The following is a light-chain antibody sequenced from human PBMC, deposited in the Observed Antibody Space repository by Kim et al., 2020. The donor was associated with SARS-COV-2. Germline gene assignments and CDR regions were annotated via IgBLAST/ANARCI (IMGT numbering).Light chain of an antibody. Sequence: SVSPGERATLSCRASQSVSSNLAWYQKKPGQAPRLVIYGASTRAAGVPARFGGSVSGAEFTLTISNLQPEDCAVYYCQQYNKWMYTFGQGTKVDIK. V-gene: IGKV3D-15*01. CDR1: QSVSSN. J-gene: IGKJ2*01. CDR3: QQYNKWMYT. CDR2: GAS.